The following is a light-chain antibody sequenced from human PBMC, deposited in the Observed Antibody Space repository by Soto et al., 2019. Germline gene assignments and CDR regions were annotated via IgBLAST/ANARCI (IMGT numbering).Light chain of an antibody. CDR3: GTWDTSLPACV. J-gene: IGLJ1*01. Sequence: QSELTEPRSGCAVPGKGVTISCSGSASNIGNNSVSWYQQLPGAAPKLLIYDDNNRPSGIPDRFSGSKSGTSATLGITGLQTGDEADYYCGTWDTSLPACVFGPGTKVTVL. CDR2: DDN. CDR1: ASNIGNNS. V-gene: IGLV1-51*01.